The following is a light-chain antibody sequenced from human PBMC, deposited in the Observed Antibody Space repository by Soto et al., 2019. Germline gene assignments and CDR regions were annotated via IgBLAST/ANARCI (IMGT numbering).Light chain of an antibody. J-gene: IGKJ4*01. Sequence: DIVMTQSPDSLAVSLGERATINCKSSQSVLYSSNNKNYLAWYQQKPGQPPKLLIYWASTRESGVPDRFSGSGSGTDFTLTISSLQDEDVAVYYCQQYYSTPLTLGGGTKVDI. V-gene: IGKV4-1*01. CDR3: QQYYSTPLT. CDR1: QSVLYSSNNKNY. CDR2: WAS.